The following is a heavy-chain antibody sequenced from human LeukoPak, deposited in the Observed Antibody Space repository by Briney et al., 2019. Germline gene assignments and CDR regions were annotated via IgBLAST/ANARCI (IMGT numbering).Heavy chain of an antibody. CDR2: ISEDGSGK. CDR3: ARGKASGAXPVVTXIDAFDI. V-gene: IGHV3-30-3*01. Sequence: PGGSLRLSCAASGFTFRSYAMHWVRQAPGKGLEGVAVISEDGSGKHYADSVKVRFTISRDNSKNTLYLQVDTLRGDDTAFYYCARGKASGAXPVVTXIDAFDIWGXGTXVXVSS. CDR1: GFTFRSYA. D-gene: IGHD2-21*02. J-gene: IGHJ3*02.